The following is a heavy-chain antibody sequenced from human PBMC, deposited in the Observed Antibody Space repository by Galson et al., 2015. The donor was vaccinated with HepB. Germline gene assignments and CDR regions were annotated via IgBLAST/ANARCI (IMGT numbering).Heavy chain of an antibody. V-gene: IGHV1-69*06. D-gene: IGHD3-10*01. CDR3: ATPHDYYTSGSYHY. J-gene: IGHJ4*02. CDR2: VIPIYYTA. Sequence: SVKVSCKVSGGTFSSYSISWVRQAPGQGLEWMGGVIPIYYTANYAQQFQGRVTITADKSTRTVYMEVNSLRSEDTAVYYCATPHDYYTSGSYHYWGQGTLVTVSS. CDR1: GGTFSSYS.